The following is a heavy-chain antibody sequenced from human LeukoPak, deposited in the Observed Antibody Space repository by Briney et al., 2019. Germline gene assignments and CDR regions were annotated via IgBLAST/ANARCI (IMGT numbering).Heavy chain of an antibody. CDR3: ARDRSTGYSSSWQLDY. V-gene: IGHV1-18*01. CDR2: TSAYNGNT. Sequence: GASVKVSCKASGYTFTSYGISWVRQAPGQGLEWMGWTSAYNGNTNYAQKLQGRVTMTTDTSTSTAYMELRSLRSDDTAVYYCARDRSTGYSSSWQLDYWGQGTLVTVSS. D-gene: IGHD6-13*01. J-gene: IGHJ4*02. CDR1: GYTFTSYG.